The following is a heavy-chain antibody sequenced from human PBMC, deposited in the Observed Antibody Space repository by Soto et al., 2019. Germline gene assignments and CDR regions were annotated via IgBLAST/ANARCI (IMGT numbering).Heavy chain of an antibody. CDR2: INSDGSST. D-gene: IGHD2-2*01. V-gene: IGHV3-74*01. CDR1: GFTFSSYW. CDR3: ARDGVNIVVVPAAMYYYYYMDV. Sequence: EVQLVESGGGLVQPGGSLRLSCAASGFTFSSYWMHWVRQAPGKGLVWVSRINSDGSSTSYADSVKGRFTISRDNAKNTLYLQMNSLRAEDTAVYYCARDGVNIVVVPAAMYYYYYMDVWGKRTTVTVSS. J-gene: IGHJ6*03.